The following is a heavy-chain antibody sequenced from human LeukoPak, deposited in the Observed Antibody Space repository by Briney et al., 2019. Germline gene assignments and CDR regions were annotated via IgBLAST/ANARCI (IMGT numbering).Heavy chain of an antibody. CDR1: GFTFSNYW. Sequence: PGGSLRLSCAASGFTFSNYWMHWVRQAPGKGLVWVSRINSDGSSRNYADSVKGRFTISRDNSKNTLFLHMNSLRAEDTAVYYCAKALGGYHFDYWGQGTLVTVSS. D-gene: IGHD3-16*01. CDR2: INSDGSSR. V-gene: IGHV3-74*01. CDR3: AKALGGYHFDY. J-gene: IGHJ4*02.